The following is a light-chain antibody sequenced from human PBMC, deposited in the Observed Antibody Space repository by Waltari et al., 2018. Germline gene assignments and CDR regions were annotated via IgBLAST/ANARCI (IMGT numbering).Light chain of an antibody. V-gene: IGKV3-20*01. Sequence: EIVLTQSPGTLSLSPGERAALSCKASQSVSSSYLAWYQQKPSQAPRLLIYGASSRATGIPDRFSVTGSGTDFTLTISRLEPEDFAVYYCQQYGSSPRTFGQGTKVEIK. J-gene: IGKJ1*01. CDR1: QSVSSSY. CDR3: QQYGSSPRT. CDR2: GAS.